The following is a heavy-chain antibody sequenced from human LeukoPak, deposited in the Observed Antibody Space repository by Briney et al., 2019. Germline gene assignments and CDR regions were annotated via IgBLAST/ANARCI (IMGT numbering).Heavy chain of an antibody. Sequence: SETLSLTCTVSSGSINSYYWGWVRQPAGRGLEWIGRIYTTGTTHYNPSLKSRLTMSIDTSKRQFSLNLRSVTAAGTAIYYCARHGYTASHYFLDYWGQGTLVTVSS. V-gene: IGHV4-4*07. CDR2: IYTTGTT. CDR1: SGSINSYY. D-gene: IGHD3-16*01. J-gene: IGHJ4*02. CDR3: ARHGYTASHYFLDY.